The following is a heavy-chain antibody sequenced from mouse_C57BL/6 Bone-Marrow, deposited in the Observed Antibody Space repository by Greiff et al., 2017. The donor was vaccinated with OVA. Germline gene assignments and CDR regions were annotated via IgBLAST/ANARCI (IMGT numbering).Heavy chain of an antibody. D-gene: IGHD2-5*01. Sequence: VQLQQPGTELVKPGASVKLSCKASGYTFTSYWMHWVKQRPGQGLEWIGEILPGSGSTNYNEKFKGKATFTADTSSNTAYMQLSSLTTEDSAIYYCARGPYSNYAMDYWGQGTSVTVSS. V-gene: IGHV1-9*01. J-gene: IGHJ4*01. CDR2: ILPGSGST. CDR1: GYTFTSYW. CDR3: ARGPYSNYAMDY.